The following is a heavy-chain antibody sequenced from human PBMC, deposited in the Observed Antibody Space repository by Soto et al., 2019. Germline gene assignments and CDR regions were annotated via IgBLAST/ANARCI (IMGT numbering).Heavy chain of an antibody. CDR3: ARGSREYDILTGFYYYYGMDV. V-gene: IGHV4-34*01. CDR1: GGSFSGYY. J-gene: IGHJ6*02. Sequence: SETLSLTCAVYGGSFSGYYWSWIRQPPGKGLEWIGEINHSGSTNYNPSLKSRVTISVDTSKNQFSLKLSFVTAADTAVYYCARGSREYDILTGFYYYYGMDVWGQGTTVTVSS. CDR2: INHSGST. D-gene: IGHD3-9*01.